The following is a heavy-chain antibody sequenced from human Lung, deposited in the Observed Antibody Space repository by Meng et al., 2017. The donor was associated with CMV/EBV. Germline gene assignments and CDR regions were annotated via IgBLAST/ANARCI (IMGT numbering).Heavy chain of an antibody. CDR1: GFSFSTSW. J-gene: IGHJ4*02. CDR3: AKEIDPAVAGNQGYVDY. CDR2: RYQDGNEK. D-gene: IGHD6-19*01. Sequence: GESLTLXCAASGFSFSTSWMSWVRRAPGKGLEWVANRYQDGNEKYYVESVRGRFTISRANAKTSLYLQMHSLRAEDTAVYFCAKEIDPAVAGNQGYVDYWGQGXLVTVSS. V-gene: IGHV3-7*01.